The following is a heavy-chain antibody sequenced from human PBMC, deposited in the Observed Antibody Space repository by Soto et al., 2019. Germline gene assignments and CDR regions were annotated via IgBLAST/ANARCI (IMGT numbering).Heavy chain of an antibody. D-gene: IGHD3-16*02. J-gene: IGHJ4*02. CDR2: IKSKTDGGTI. CDR1: GFTFSNVW. Sequence: EVQLVESGGGLVKPGGSLRLSCEASGFTFSNVWMTWVRQPPGKGLEWVGLIKSKTDGGTIDYAAHGKGRFTISKDDSKNTLYQQMISLKTEDTAVYYCTTVKIVAAALDYWGQGTLVTVSS. V-gene: IGHV3-15*01. CDR3: TTVKIVAAALDY.